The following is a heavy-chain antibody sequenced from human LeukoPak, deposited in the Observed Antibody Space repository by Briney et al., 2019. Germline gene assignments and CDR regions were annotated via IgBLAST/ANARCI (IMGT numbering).Heavy chain of an antibody. J-gene: IGHJ6*03. CDR2: IYYSGST. V-gene: IGHV4-59*01. Sequence: SETLSLTCTVSGGSISSYYWSWIRQPPGKGLEWIGYIYYSGSTNYNPSLKSRVTISVDTSKNQFSLKLSSVTAADTAVYYCAKDGGVVVYYYYMDVWGKGTTVTVSS. D-gene: IGHD3-16*01. CDR1: GGSISSYY. CDR3: AKDGGVVVYYYYMDV.